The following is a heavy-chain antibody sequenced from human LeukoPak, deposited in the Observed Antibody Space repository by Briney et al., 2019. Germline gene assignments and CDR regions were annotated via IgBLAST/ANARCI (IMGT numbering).Heavy chain of an antibody. Sequence: PSETLSLTCTVSGGSISSYYWSWIRQPPGKGLEWIGYIYYSGSTNYNPSLKSRVTISVDTSKNQFSLKLSSVTAADTAVYYCATSWNRAYSSGWNGGYWGQGTLVTVSS. D-gene: IGHD6-19*01. CDR3: ATSWNRAYSSGWNGGY. CDR2: IYYSGST. CDR1: GGSISSYY. V-gene: IGHV4-59*01. J-gene: IGHJ4*02.